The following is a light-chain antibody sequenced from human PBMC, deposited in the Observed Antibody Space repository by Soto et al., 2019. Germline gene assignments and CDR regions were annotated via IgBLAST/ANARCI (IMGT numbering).Light chain of an antibody. Sequence: QSALTQPASVSGSPGQSITISCTGTSSDVGGYNYVSWYQQHPGKDPKLMIYEVSNRPSGVSNRFSGSKSGNTASLTISGLQAEDEADYYCNSYAGSNIYVFGTGTKLTVL. V-gene: IGLV2-14*01. CDR1: SSDVGGYNY. J-gene: IGLJ1*01. CDR2: EVS. CDR3: NSYAGSNIYV.